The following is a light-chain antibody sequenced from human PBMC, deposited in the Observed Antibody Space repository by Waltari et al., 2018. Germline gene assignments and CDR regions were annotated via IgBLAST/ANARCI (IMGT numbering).Light chain of an antibody. J-gene: IGLJ1*01. CDR3: TSFTSSNTYV. CDR1: SRDIGKYNY. CDR2: DFS. V-gene: IGLV2-14*03. Sequence: QSALTQPASVSGSPGKSITISCSGTSRDIGKYNYVSWFQQHPGKAPKLMIYDFSNRPSGVSDRFSGSKSGNTASLTISGLQTEDESDYYCTSFTSSNTYVFGTGTKVTVL.